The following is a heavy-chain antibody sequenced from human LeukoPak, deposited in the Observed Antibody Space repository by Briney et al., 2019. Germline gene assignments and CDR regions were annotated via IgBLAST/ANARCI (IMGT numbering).Heavy chain of an antibody. V-gene: IGHV3-23*01. D-gene: IGHD5-18*01. CDR3: ARGYSYGYEFDY. CDR2: ISGSGAST. CDR1: GFTLSSYA. Sequence: GGSLRLSCAASGFTLSSYAMSWVRQAPGKGLEWVSDISGSGASTYNADSVKGRFTISGDNAKNTLYLQMNSLRAEDTAVYYCARGYSYGYEFDYWGQGTLVTVSS. J-gene: IGHJ4*02.